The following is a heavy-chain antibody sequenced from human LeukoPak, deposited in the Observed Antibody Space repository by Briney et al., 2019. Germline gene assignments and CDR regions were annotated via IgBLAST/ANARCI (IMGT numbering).Heavy chain of an antibody. CDR2: ISGSGSHA. V-gene: IGHV3-23*01. Sequence: GGSLRLSCAASGFSFGSYAMGWTRQAPGQGLEWVSAISGSGSHANYAESVKGRFTISRDNSKNTLYLQMRSLIAADTAVYYCGSGPVGTTVPWGQGTLVTVSS. D-gene: IGHD1-1*01. CDR3: GSGPVGTTVP. CDR1: GFSFGSYA. J-gene: IGHJ5*02.